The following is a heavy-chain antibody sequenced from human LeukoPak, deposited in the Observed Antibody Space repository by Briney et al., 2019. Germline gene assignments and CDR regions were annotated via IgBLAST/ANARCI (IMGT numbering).Heavy chain of an antibody. V-gene: IGHV4-59*02. CDR3: ARLKYYYDSSGYRAEYFQH. Sequence: SETLSLTCTVSGGSVSNHYWSWIRQPPGKELEWIGYLLYSGATNYNPSLKSRVTISMDTSMNQFSLTLSSVTAADTAVYYCARLKYYYDSSGYRAEYFQHWGQGTLVTVSS. CDR1: GGSVSNHY. CDR2: LLYSGAT. J-gene: IGHJ1*01. D-gene: IGHD3-22*01.